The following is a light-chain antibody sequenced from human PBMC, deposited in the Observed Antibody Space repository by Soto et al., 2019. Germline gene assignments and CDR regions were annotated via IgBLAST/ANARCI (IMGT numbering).Light chain of an antibody. V-gene: IGKV3-20*01. CDR2: GAS. CDR1: QTVRNNY. Sequence: EFVLTQSPGTLSLSPGERATLSCRASQTVRNNYLAWYQQKPGQAPRLLISGASNRASGIPARFSAWGSGTDFTLTISRVDPADFAFYYCQQYFTSPITFGQGTRLEIK. CDR3: QQYFTSPIT. J-gene: IGKJ5*01.